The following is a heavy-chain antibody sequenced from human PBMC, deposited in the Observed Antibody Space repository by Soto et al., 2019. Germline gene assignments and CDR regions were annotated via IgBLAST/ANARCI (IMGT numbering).Heavy chain of an antibody. D-gene: IGHD2-2*01. CDR3: ARGVDYCSSSSCPTAYYYYYMDV. V-gene: IGHV1-8*01. CDR1: GYTFTSYD. J-gene: IGHJ6*03. CDR2: MDPNSGNT. Sequence: ASVKVSCKASGYTFTSYDINCVRQATGQGLEWMGRMDPNSGNTGFAQKFQGRVTMTRNTSISTAYMELSSLRPEDTAVYYCARGVDYCSSSSCPTAYYYYYMDVWGKGTTVTVSS.